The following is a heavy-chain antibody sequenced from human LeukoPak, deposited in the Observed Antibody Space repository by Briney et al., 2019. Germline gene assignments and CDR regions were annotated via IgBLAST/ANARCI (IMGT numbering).Heavy chain of an antibody. J-gene: IGHJ4*02. CDR2: INGDGSST. Sequence: GGSLRLSCAASGFTFRGYWMHWVRQAPGKGLVWVSRINGDGSSTSYADSLKGRFTISRDNAKNTLYLQMNNLRAEDTAVYYCARGRYYLDYWGQGTLVSVSS. CDR3: ARGRYYLDY. D-gene: IGHD3-16*01. V-gene: IGHV3-74*01. CDR1: GFTFRGYW.